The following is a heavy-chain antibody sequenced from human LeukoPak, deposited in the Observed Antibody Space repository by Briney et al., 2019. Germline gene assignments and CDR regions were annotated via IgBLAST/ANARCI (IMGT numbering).Heavy chain of an antibody. CDR2: ISGSGVRT. CDR1: GFLFSNYA. D-gene: IGHD3-10*01. V-gene: IGHV3-23*01. CDR3: AKPSITMVRGVTYYFDC. Sequence: HPGGSLRLSCAASGFLFSNYAMSWVRQAPGKGLEWVSEISGSGVRTNYGDYVKGRFTISRDNSKNTLYLQMNSPRAEDTAVYYCAKPSITMVRGVTYYFDCWGQGTLVTVSS. J-gene: IGHJ4*02.